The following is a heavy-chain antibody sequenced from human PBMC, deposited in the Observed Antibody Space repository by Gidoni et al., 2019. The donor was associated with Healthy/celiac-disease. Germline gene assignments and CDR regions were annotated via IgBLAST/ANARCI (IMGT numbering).Heavy chain of an antibody. CDR1: GGSISSSSYY. CDR3: ARHLRGMTTVVTGQMYYFDY. V-gene: IGHV4-39*01. J-gene: IGHJ4*02. Sequence: QLQLQESGPGLVKPSETLSLTCTVSGGSISSSSYYWGWIRQPPGQGLEWIGSIYYSGSTYYNPSLKSRVTISVDTSKNQFSLKLSSVTAADTAVYYCARHLRGMTTVVTGQMYYFDYWGQGTLVTVSS. D-gene: IGHD4-17*01. CDR2: IYYSGST.